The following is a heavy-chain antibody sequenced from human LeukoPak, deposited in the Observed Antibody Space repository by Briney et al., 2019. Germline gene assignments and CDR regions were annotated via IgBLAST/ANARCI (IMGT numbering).Heavy chain of an antibody. CDR3: ANPKATGYTSGWYYFDY. CDR1: GFTFSSYA. D-gene: IGHD6-19*01. CDR2: ISGSGGST. J-gene: IGHJ4*02. Sequence: PGGSLRLSCAASGFTFSSYAMSWVRQAPGKGLEWVSAISGSGGSTYYAGSVKGRFTISRDNSKNTLYLQMNSLRAEDTAVYYCANPKATGYTSGWYYFDYWGQGTQVTVSS. V-gene: IGHV3-23*01.